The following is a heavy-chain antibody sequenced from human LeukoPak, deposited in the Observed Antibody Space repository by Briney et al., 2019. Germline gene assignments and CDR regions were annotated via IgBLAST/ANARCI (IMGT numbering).Heavy chain of an antibody. CDR3: ARDPPQYGSGSYPDY. CDR2: IWYDGSNK. CDR1: GFTFSSYG. V-gene: IGHV3-33*01. D-gene: IGHD3-10*01. Sequence: GGSLRLSCAASGFTFSSYGMHWVRQAPGKGLEWVAVIWYDGSNKYYADFVKGRFTISRDNSKNTLYLQMNSLRAEDTAVYYCARDPPQYGSGSYPDYWGQGTLVTVSS. J-gene: IGHJ4*02.